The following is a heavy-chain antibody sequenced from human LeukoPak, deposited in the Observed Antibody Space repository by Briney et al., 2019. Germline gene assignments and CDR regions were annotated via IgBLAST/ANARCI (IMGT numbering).Heavy chain of an antibody. CDR2: INPKSGGT. D-gene: IGHD2-2*01. CDR1: GDTFTDSY. J-gene: IGHJ4*02. V-gene: IGHV1-2*02. CDR3: ARDFLGYCTTTNCYDVVFGH. Sequence: ASVKVSCKTSGDTFTDSYMHWVRQAPGQGLEWMGWINPKSGGTNYVQNFQGRVTMTRDTSISIAYMELSSLRSDDTAVYYCARDFLGYCTTTNCYDVVFGHWGQGTLVTVSS.